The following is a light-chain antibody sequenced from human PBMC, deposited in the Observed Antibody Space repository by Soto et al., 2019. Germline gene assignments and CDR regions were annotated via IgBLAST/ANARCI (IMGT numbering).Light chain of an antibody. V-gene: IGLV1-47*01. CDR3: AAWDDSLSGEV. Sequence: QSVLTQPPSASATPGQRVTISCSGSSSNIGTNYVYWYQHLPGTAPKLLIYRNDQRPSGVPDRFSGSMSGTAASLAIGGLRSEDEADYYCAAWDDSLSGEVFGGGTKLTVL. J-gene: IGLJ2*01. CDR2: RND. CDR1: SSNIGTNY.